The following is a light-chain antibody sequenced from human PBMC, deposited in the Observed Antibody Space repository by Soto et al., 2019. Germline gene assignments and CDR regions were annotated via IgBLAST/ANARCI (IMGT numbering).Light chain of an antibody. V-gene: IGKV3-20*01. CDR2: GTS. J-gene: IGKJ5*01. CDR1: QSVSSTY. Sequence: EVVLTQSPATLSLSPGERATLSGRGSQSVSSTYLAWYQQQPGQAPRLLMSGTSNRATGTPDRFSGSGSGTDFTLTISRLEPEDLAVYYCQQYGSPPITFGQGTRLEIK. CDR3: QQYGSPPIT.